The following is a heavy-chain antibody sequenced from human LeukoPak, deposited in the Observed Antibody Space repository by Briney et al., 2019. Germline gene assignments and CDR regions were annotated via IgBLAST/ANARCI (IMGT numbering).Heavy chain of an antibody. D-gene: IGHD1-26*01. CDR1: GFTFSSYS. Sequence: GGSLRLSCEASGFTFSSYSLTWVRQAPGKGLEWVSYISYSSETTSYADSVKGRFTSSRDYAKKSLYLQMNSLRAEDTAVYFCARVARGNYYHFDSWGQGTLVTVSP. J-gene: IGHJ4*02. CDR3: ARVARGNYYHFDS. CDR2: ISYSSETT. V-gene: IGHV3-48*04.